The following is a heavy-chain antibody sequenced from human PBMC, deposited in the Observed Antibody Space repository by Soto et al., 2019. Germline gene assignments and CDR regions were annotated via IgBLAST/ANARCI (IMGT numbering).Heavy chain of an antibody. CDR2: IYSGGST. CDR3: AREYSYADYYYYMDV. V-gene: IGHV3-66*01. CDR1: GFTVSSNY. Sequence: GGSLRLSCAASGFTVSSNYMSWVRQAPGKGLEWVSVIYSGGSTYYADSVKGRFTISRDNSKNTLYLQMNSLRAEDTAVYYCAREYSYADYYYYMDVWGKGTTVTVSS. J-gene: IGHJ6*03. D-gene: IGHD5-18*01.